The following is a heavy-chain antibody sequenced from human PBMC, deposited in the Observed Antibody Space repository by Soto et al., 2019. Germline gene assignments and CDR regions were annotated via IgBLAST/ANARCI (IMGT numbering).Heavy chain of an antibody. Sequence: SETLSLTCTVSGGSIKVGGYYWGWIRQPPGKGLEWVATIYYSGTTYYNPSLKSRLTISLDTSKNHFSLDLTSVTAADTAFYYCATTRGLAVGGSFDYWGQGMLVTVSS. D-gene: IGHD3-10*01. V-gene: IGHV4-39*02. CDR1: GGSIKVGGYY. CDR2: IYYSGTT. J-gene: IGHJ4*02. CDR3: ATTRGLAVGGSFDY.